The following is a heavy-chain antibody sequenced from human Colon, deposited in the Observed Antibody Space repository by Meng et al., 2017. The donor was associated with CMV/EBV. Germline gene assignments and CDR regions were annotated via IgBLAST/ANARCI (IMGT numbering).Heavy chain of an antibody. CDR2: IRSDGSAT. CDR1: GYTFSDYY. Sequence: QVRVVGAGEGVKEPGALVKVSCKTSGYTFSDYYMHWVGQAPGQGLEWMGWIRSDGSATNYAQKFRGRVTMTRDASVSTAYMELSGLTSDDTAVYFCVRSSGWSLFDYWGPGALVTVSS. CDR3: VRSSGWSLFDY. V-gene: IGHV1-2*02. D-gene: IGHD6-19*01. J-gene: IGHJ4*02.